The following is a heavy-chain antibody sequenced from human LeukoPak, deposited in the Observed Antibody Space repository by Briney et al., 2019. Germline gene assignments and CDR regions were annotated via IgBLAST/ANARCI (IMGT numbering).Heavy chain of an antibody. CDR3: ARAAVYEASFTVDY. J-gene: IGHJ4*02. D-gene: IGHD1-14*01. V-gene: IGHV4-30-4*08. Sequence: SETLSLTCTVSGGSISSGDYYWSWIRQPPGKGLEWIGYIYYSGSTYYNPSLKSRVTISVDTSKNQFSLKLSSVTAADTAVYYCARAAVYEASFTVDYWGQGTLVTVSS. CDR1: GGSISSGDYY. CDR2: IYYSGST.